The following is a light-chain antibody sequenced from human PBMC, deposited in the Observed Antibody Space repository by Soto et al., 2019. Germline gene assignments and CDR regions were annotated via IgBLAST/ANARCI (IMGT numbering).Light chain of an antibody. V-gene: IGKV2-28*01. J-gene: IGKJ1*01. CDR2: LGS. Sequence: DIVMTQSPLSLSVTPGEPASISCRSSQSLLYVNGYNYLDWYLQKPGQSPQLLIYLGSNRASGVPDRFSGSGSGTDFTLKISRLEAEDVGVYYCMQGLHSPGTFGRGTKVDIK. CDR3: MQGLHSPGT. CDR1: QSLLYVNGYNY.